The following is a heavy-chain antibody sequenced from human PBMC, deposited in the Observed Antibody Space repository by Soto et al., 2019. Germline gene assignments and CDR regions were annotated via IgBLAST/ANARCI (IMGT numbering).Heavy chain of an antibody. J-gene: IGHJ5*02. Sequence: GESLKISCKGSGDSFTSYWIGWVRQMPGKGLEWMGIIYPGDSDTRYSPSFQGQVTISADKSISTAYLQWSSLKASDTAMYYCARHGDCSSTSCYFDPWGQGTLVTVSS. CDR2: IYPGDSDT. CDR3: ARHGDCSSTSCYFDP. CDR1: GDSFTSYW. V-gene: IGHV5-51*01. D-gene: IGHD2-2*01.